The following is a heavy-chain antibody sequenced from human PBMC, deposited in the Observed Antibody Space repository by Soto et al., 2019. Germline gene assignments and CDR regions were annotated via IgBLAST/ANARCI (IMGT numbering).Heavy chain of an antibody. Sequence: EVQVVESGGDLVQPGGSLRLSCAASGFTVSDDYMNWVRQAPGKGLEWVSVIYRGGGRYYADSVKGRFTISRDNSKNMVYLQTNSLRAEDTAVYYCARDPGDRNGMSVWGQGTTVTVSS. CDR2: IYRGGGR. CDR3: ARDPGDRNGMSV. CDR1: GFTVSDDY. J-gene: IGHJ6*02. D-gene: IGHD1-26*01. V-gene: IGHV3-66*01.